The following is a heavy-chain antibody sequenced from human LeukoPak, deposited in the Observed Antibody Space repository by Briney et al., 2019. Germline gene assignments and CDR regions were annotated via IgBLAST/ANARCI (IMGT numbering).Heavy chain of an antibody. CDR1: GGSISSGSYY. CDR2: IYTSGST. J-gene: IGHJ3*02. D-gene: IGHD4-17*01. Sequence: PSETLSLTCTVSGGSISSGSYYWSWIRQPAGKGLEWIGRIYTSGSTNYNPSLKSRVTISVDTSKNQFSLKLSSVTAADTAVYYCARESTRLDYGDFLDAFDIWGQGTMVTVSS. V-gene: IGHV4-61*02. CDR3: ARESTRLDYGDFLDAFDI.